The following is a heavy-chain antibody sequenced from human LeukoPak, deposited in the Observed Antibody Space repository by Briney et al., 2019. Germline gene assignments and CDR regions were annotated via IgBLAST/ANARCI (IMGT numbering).Heavy chain of an antibody. Sequence: PGGSLRLSCAASGFTFSSYAMSWVRQAPGKGLEWLSAISGSGGSTYYADSVKGRFTISRDNSKNTLYLQMNSLRVEDTAVYYCAKSTRGYCSGGSCSNWFDPWGQGTLVTVSS. CDR2: ISGSGGST. D-gene: IGHD2-15*01. CDR1: GFTFSSYA. CDR3: AKSTRGYCSGGSCSNWFDP. V-gene: IGHV3-23*01. J-gene: IGHJ5*02.